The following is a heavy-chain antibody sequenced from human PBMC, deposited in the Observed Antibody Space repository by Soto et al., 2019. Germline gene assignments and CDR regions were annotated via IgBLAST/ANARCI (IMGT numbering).Heavy chain of an antibody. J-gene: IGHJ4*02. D-gene: IGHD3-22*01. Sequence: ASVKVSCKASGGTFSSYAISWVRQAPGQGLEWMGGIIPIFGTANYAQKFQGRVTITADESTSTAYMELSSLRSEDTAVYYCASAFSSSSGSYFDYSGQGTLVTVSS. V-gene: IGHV1-69*13. CDR3: ASAFSSSSGSYFDY. CDR2: IIPIFGTA. CDR1: GGTFSSYA.